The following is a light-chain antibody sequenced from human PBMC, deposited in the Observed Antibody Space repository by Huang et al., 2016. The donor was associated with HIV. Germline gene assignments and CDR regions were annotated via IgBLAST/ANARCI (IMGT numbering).Light chain of an antibody. CDR1: QTMNNF. Sequence: DILLTQSPSSLSASVGDRVTITCRASQTMNNFLNWYQQRPGKAPERLIYSASSLQSGVPSRFSGSGSGTDFPLTISSLQPEDFATYFCQQSYTATWTFGQGTVVNI. CDR3: QQSYTATWT. V-gene: IGKV1-39*01. J-gene: IGKJ1*01. CDR2: SAS.